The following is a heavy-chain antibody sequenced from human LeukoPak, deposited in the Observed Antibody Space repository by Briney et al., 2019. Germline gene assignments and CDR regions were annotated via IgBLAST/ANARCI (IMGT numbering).Heavy chain of an antibody. D-gene: IGHD6-13*01. CDR2: IYPDDSDT. CDR3: ARHVFSAVVAFDI. Sequence: GESLKISCKGSGYSFTSYWIGWVRQMPGKGLEWMGIIYPDDSDTRYSPSFQGQITISADKSISTAYLQWTSLKASDTAMYYCARHVFSAVVAFDIWGQGTMVTVSS. V-gene: IGHV5-51*01. CDR1: GYSFTSYW. J-gene: IGHJ3*02.